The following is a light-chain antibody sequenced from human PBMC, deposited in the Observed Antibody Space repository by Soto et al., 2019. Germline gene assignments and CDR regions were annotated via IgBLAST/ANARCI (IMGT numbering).Light chain of an antibody. CDR1: QSISSC. V-gene: IGKV1-5*01. J-gene: IGKJ1*01. CDR3: QQYNSYPWP. CDR2: DAS. Sequence: DIQITQSPSTLSASVGDIVNSACRASQSISSCLDWYHQKPWKAPKLLIYDASSLESVVPPRVSGSGSGTEVNLTLSSLLPADFANYSCQQYNSYPWPVGQGTKGELK.